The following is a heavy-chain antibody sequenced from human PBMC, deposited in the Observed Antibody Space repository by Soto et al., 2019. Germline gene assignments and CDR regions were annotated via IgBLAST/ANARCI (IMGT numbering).Heavy chain of an antibody. D-gene: IGHD1-20*01. J-gene: IGHJ4*02. CDR3: VRYNWNDKNFDY. CDR2: IQQDGSEQ. CDR1: GFTFSSYW. V-gene: IGHV3-7*03. Sequence: GGSLRLSCAASGFTFSSYWMSWVRQAPGKGLEWVASIQQDGSEQYYVDSVKGRFTISRDNSKNTLSLQMNSLRAEDTAIYYCVRYNWNDKNFDYWGQGTLVTVSS.